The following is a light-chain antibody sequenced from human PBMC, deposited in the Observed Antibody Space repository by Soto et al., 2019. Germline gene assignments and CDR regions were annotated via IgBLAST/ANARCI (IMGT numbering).Light chain of an antibody. CDR1: QSISSW. CDR2: KAS. Sequence: DIQMTQSPSTLSASVGDRVTITCRASQSISSWLAWYQQKPGKAPKLLIYKASSLESGVPSRFSGSASGTEFTLTITGLQPDDLATYYCQQYDTYPLTFGGGTKVEIK. J-gene: IGKJ4*01. V-gene: IGKV1-5*03. CDR3: QQYDTYPLT.